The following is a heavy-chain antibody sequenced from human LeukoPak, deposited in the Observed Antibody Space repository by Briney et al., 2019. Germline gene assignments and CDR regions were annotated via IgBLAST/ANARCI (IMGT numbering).Heavy chain of an antibody. CDR2: IFYSGTT. CDR3: ARHNRDWYDFDY. D-gene: IGHD6-19*01. V-gene: IGHV4-59*08. J-gene: IGHJ4*02. CDR1: GASISSYY. Sequence: PSQTLSLTCAVSGASISSYYWSWIRQPPGKGLEWIGYIFYSGTTNYNPSLKSRVTMSVDTSNNQFSLKLSSVTAADTAVYYCARHNRDWYDFDYWGQGTLVTVSS.